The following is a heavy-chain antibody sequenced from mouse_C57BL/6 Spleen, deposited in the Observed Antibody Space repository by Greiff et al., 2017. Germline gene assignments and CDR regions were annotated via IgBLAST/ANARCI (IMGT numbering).Heavy chain of an antibody. CDR2: IDPENGDT. V-gene: IGHV14-4*01. CDR1: GFNINDDY. J-gene: IGHJ3*01. CDR3: TPACSAYPAWFAD. D-gene: IGHD3-2*02. Sequence: VQLKQSGAELVRPGASVKLSCTASGFNINDDYMHWVKQRPEQGLEWIGWIDPENGDTEYASKFQGKATITADTSSNTAYLQLSSLASEDTAVDCCTPACSAYPAWFADWGKGTLVTVSA.